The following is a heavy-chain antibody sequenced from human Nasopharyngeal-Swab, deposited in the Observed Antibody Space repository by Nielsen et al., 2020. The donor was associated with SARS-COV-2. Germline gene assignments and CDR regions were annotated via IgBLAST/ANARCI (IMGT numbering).Heavy chain of an antibody. Sequence: SETLSLTCTVSGGSVSSGSYYWSWILPPPGKGLEWIGYIYYSGSTNYNPSLKSRVTISVDTSKNQFSLKLSSVTAADTAVYYCARDRGGAAAGKRPYYFDYWGQGTLVTVSS. V-gene: IGHV4-61*01. J-gene: IGHJ4*02. D-gene: IGHD6-13*01. CDR3: ARDRGGAAAGKRPYYFDY. CDR2: IYYSGST. CDR1: GGSVSSGSYY.